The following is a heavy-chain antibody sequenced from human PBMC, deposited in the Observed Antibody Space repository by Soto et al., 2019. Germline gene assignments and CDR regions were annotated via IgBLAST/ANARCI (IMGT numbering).Heavy chain of an antibody. CDR2: ISYSGST. V-gene: IGHV4-31*03. CDR1: GGSISSGGYY. Sequence: QVQLQESGPGLVKPSQTLSLTCTVSGGSISSGGYYWSWIRQHPGTGLEWIGYISYSGSTYYNPSLKSRVTISVDTSKNXXSXXXXSXXXAXXXXXXXXXXXLXWGQGTLVAVSS. CDR3: XXXXXLX. J-gene: IGHJ4*01.